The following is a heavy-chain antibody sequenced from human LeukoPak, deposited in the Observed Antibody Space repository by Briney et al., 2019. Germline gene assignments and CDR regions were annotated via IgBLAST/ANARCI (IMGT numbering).Heavy chain of an antibody. J-gene: IGHJ4*02. D-gene: IGHD3-9*01. Sequence: PSETLSLTCAVYGGSFSGYYWSWIRQPPGKGLEWIGEINHSGSTNYNPSLKSRVTISVDTSKNQFSLKLSSVTAADTAVYYCARNLRYFAQIVPDYWGQGTLVTVSS. CDR1: GGSFSGYY. V-gene: IGHV4-34*01. CDR2: INHSGST. CDR3: ARNLRYFAQIVPDY.